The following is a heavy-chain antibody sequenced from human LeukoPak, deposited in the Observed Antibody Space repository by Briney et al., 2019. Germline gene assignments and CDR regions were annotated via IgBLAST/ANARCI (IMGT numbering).Heavy chain of an antibody. Sequence: SETLSLTCAVYGGSFSSYYWSWIRQPPGKGLEWIGEINHSGSTNYNPSLKSRVTISVDTSKNQFSLKLSSVTAADTAVYYCASYIYDSSGYYFGYWGQGTLVTVSS. CDR1: GGSFSSYY. CDR2: INHSGST. V-gene: IGHV4-34*01. J-gene: IGHJ4*02. CDR3: ASYIYDSSGYYFGY. D-gene: IGHD3-22*01.